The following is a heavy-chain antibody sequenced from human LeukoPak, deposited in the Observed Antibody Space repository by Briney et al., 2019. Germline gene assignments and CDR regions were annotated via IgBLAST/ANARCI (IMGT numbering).Heavy chain of an antibody. V-gene: IGHV3-74*01. J-gene: IGHJ4*02. CDR3: ARAGYYRFDY. D-gene: IGHD1-26*01. Sequence: PGGSLRLSCATSGFTFSSYWIHWVRHAPGKGLVWVSRINNDGSTINYADSVKGRFTISRDNAKNTLYLQMNSLRDEDTAVYYCARAGYYRFDYWGQGTLVTVSS. CDR2: INNDGSTI. CDR1: GFTFSSYW.